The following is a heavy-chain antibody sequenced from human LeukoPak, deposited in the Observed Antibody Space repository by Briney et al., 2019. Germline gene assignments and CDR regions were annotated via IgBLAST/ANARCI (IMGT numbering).Heavy chain of an antibody. CDR1: GYSFTSYW. J-gene: IGHJ4*02. D-gene: IGHD3-22*01. Sequence: GESLKISCKGSGYSFTSYWIGWVRQMPGKGLEWMGIIYPGDSDTSYSPSFQSQVTISADKSISTAYLQWSSLKASDTAMYYCAMTYYYDSSGPGDYWGQGTLVTVSS. CDR3: AMTYYYDSSGPGDY. V-gene: IGHV5-51*01. CDR2: IYPGDSDT.